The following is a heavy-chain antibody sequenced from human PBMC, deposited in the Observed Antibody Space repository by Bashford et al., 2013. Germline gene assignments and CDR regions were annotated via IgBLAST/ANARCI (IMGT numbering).Heavy chain of an antibody. CDR3: ARCRRSGSHSPFDY. CDR2: ISWNSGTK. J-gene: IGHJ4*02. Sequence: SLRLSCAASGFTFGDYAMHWVRQPPQKGLEWLAGISWNSGTKVYADSVKGRFTISRDNAKNSLYLQMNSLRAEDTALYYCARCRRSGSHSPFDYWGQGTLVTVSS. D-gene: IGHD1-26*01. V-gene: IGHV3-9*01. CDR1: GFTFGDYA.